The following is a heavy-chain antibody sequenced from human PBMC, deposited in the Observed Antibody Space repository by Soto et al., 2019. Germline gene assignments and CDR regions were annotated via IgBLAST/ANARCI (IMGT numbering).Heavy chain of an antibody. J-gene: IGHJ6*03. V-gene: IGHV1-69*02. CDR1: GGTFSSYT. CDR2: IIPILGIA. Sequence: APVKVSCKASGGTFSSYTICWVRQAPGQGLEWMGRIIPILGIANYAQKFQGRVTITADKSTSTAYMELSSLRSEATAVYYCARALRVAIFGVVKGSYYMDVWGKGTTVTVSS. D-gene: IGHD3-3*01. CDR3: ARALRVAIFGVVKGSYYMDV.